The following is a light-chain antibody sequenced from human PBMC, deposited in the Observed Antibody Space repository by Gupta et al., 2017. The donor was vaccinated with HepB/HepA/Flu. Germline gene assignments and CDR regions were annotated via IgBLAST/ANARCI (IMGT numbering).Light chain of an antibody. V-gene: IGKV1-39*01. Sequence: DIQMTQSPSSLSASVGDRVTITCRASQSISNYLNWYQQKPGKAPNLLIYAASSLESGVPSRFSGSGSGTDFTLTISRLQPEDFATYYCQQSYSIPQTFGQGTKLEIK. CDR3: QQSYSIPQT. J-gene: IGKJ2*01. CDR2: AAS. CDR1: QSISNY.